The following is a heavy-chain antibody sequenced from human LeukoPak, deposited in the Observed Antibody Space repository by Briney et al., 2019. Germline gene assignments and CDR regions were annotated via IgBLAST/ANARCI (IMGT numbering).Heavy chain of an antibody. CDR3: ARDRAAGTLDF. V-gene: IGHV4-59*01. Sequence: SETLSLTCTVSSGSITGYYLAWIRQPPGKGLEWIGYIQYSGTTEYNPSLASRASISVDTAKDQFSLNLRPVTAADTAVYYCARDRAAGTLDFWGQGTLVTVSS. CDR1: SGSITGYY. D-gene: IGHD6-13*01. J-gene: IGHJ4*02. CDR2: IQYSGTT.